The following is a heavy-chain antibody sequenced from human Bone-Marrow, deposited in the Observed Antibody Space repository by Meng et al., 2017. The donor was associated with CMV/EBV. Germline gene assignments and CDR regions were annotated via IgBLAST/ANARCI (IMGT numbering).Heavy chain of an antibody. CDR3: ARLGPDYALDH. CDR2: IIPVLGIA. Sequence: SCTASGYTFPSYAMHWVRQAPGQGLEWMGKIIPVLGIADYAQKFQGRVTITADKSTSTAYMELSSLRSEDTAIYYCARLGPDYALDHWGQGTLVTVSS. D-gene: IGHD4-17*01. CDR1: GYTFPSYA. J-gene: IGHJ4*02. V-gene: IGHV1-69*04.